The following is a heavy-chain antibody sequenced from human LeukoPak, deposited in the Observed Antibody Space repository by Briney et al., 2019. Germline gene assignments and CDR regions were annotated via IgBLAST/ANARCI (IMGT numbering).Heavy chain of an antibody. D-gene: IGHD3-22*01. Sequence: ASVKVSCEASGYTFTSYGISWVRQAPGQGLEWMGWISAYNGNTNYARKLRGRVTMTTDTSTSTAYMELRSLRSDDTAVYYCARGWTDRMFDSSGYSYYFDYWGQGTLVTVSS. CDR3: ARGWTDRMFDSSGYSYYFDY. V-gene: IGHV1-18*01. J-gene: IGHJ4*02. CDR1: GYTFTSYG. CDR2: ISAYNGNT.